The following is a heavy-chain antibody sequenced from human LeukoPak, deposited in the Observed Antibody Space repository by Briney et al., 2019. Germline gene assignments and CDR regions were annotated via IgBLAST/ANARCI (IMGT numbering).Heavy chain of an antibody. V-gene: IGHV3-30*04. Sequence: PGMSLRLSCAASGFPFKSYAMHWVRQAPGKGLEWVATISYDGNTQYYADSVKGRLTISRDNSKSTLYLQINSLRAEDTTIFYCARSAITTWYFDLWGQGTLVTVSS. CDR2: ISYDGNTQ. J-gene: IGHJ4*02. D-gene: IGHD3-22*01. CDR3: ARSAITTWYFDL. CDR1: GFPFKSYA.